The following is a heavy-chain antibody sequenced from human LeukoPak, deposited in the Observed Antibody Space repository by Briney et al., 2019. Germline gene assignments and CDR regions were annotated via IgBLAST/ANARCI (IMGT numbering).Heavy chain of an antibody. D-gene: IGHD2-15*01. J-gene: IGHJ6*02. Sequence: GGSLRLSCAASGFTFSSYSMNWVRQAPGKGLEWVSSISSSSSYIYYADSVKGRFTISRDNAKNSLYLQVNSLRAEDTAVYYCARERCAYCSGGTGKDVWGQGTTVTVSS. CDR3: ARERCAYCSGGTGKDV. CDR1: GFTFSSYS. V-gene: IGHV3-21*01. CDR2: ISSSSSYI.